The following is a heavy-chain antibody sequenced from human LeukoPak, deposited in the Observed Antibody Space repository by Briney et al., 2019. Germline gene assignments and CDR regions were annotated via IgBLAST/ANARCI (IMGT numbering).Heavy chain of an antibody. CDR1: GFTFSNYE. Sequence: PGGSLRLSCAGSGFTFSNYEMNWVRQAPGKGLEWVSFIGSSGSTEYYADSVKGRFIISKDNAKNLLYLEMNNLRPEDTALYYCARDQRPKKYFYDSSGSSAYWGQGTLVTVSS. D-gene: IGHD3-22*01. CDR3: ARDQRPKKYFYDSSGSSAY. V-gene: IGHV3-48*03. CDR2: IGSSGSTE. J-gene: IGHJ4*02.